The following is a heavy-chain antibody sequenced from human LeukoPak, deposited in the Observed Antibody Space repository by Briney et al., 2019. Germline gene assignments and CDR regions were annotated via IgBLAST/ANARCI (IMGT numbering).Heavy chain of an antibody. CDR2: IYTSGST. V-gene: IGHV4-61*02. Sequence: PSETLSLTCAVSGGSISSGSYYWSWIRQPAGKGLEWIGRIYTSGSTNYNPSLKSRVTISVDTSKNQFSLKLSSVTAADTAVYYCARGRVRYFDWLFFDYWGQGTLVTVSS. J-gene: IGHJ4*02. CDR1: GGSISSGSYY. CDR3: ARGRVRYFDWLFFDY. D-gene: IGHD3-9*01.